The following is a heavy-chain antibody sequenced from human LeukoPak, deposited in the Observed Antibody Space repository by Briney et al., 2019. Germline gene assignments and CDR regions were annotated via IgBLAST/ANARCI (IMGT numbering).Heavy chain of an antibody. Sequence: GSLRLSCAASGFTFSXYWVHWVRQAPGMGLVWVSRNPDGTTTSYADSVKGRFTISRDNAKNTLYLQMNSLRAEDTAVYYCARGYSGSYRIDYWGQGTLVTVSS. CDR3: ARGYSGSYRIDY. J-gene: IGHJ4*02. CDR2: NPDGTTT. V-gene: IGHV3-74*01. D-gene: IGHD1-26*01. CDR1: GFTFSXYW.